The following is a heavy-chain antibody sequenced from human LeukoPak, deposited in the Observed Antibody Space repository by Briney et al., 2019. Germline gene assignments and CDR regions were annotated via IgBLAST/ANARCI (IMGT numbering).Heavy chain of an antibody. CDR1: GYTFTSYD. CDR2: MNPNSGNT. Sequence: ASVKVSCKASGYTFTSYDINWVRQATGQGLEWTGWMNPNSGNTGYAQKFQGRVTITRNTSISTAYMELSSLRSEDTAVYYCARETGASGAFDIWGQGTMVTVSS. J-gene: IGHJ3*02. D-gene: IGHD4/OR15-4a*01. CDR3: ARETGASGAFDI. V-gene: IGHV1-8*03.